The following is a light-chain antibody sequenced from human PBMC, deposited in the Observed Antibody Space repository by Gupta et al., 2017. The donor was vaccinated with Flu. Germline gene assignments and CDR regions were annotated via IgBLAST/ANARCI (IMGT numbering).Light chain of an antibody. V-gene: IGKV1-39*01. CDR3: RQCYSTPR. Sequence: DIQMTQSPSSLSASVGDRVTITCRASQSISSYLNWYQQKPGKAPKLLIYDASSLQRGGPSRFSCSGSLTDFTLTISSLQPEDFATYYCRQCYSTPRFGGGTKVEIK. CDR2: DAS. CDR1: QSISSY. J-gene: IGKJ4*01.